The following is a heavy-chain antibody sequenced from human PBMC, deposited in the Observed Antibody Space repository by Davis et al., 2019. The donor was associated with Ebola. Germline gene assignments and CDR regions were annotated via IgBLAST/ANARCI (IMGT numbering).Heavy chain of an antibody. Sequence: PGGSLRLSCAASGFTFRSAWITWVRQAPGKGLEWVSVIYIDGTTYYADSVRGRFPISRDNSKNTLFLQMNSLRAEDTAVYYCARGDGYNYFDYWGQGTLVTVSS. D-gene: IGHD5-24*01. V-gene: IGHV3-53*01. CDR2: IYIDGTT. CDR3: ARGDGYNYFDY. CDR1: GFTFRSAW. J-gene: IGHJ4*02.